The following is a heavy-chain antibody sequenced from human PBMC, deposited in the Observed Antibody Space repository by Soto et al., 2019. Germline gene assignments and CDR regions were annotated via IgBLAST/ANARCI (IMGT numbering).Heavy chain of an antibody. CDR1: GGSISSGGYY. D-gene: IGHD3-22*01. J-gene: IGHJ6*02. Sequence: SETLSLTCTVSGGSISSGGYYWSWIRQHPGKGLEWIGYIYYSGSTYYNPSLKSRVTISVDTSKNQFSLKLSSVTAADTAVYYCAREFYYYDSSGYYHYYGMDVWGQGTTVTVSS. V-gene: IGHV4-31*03. CDR3: AREFYYYDSSGYYHYYGMDV. CDR2: IYYSGST.